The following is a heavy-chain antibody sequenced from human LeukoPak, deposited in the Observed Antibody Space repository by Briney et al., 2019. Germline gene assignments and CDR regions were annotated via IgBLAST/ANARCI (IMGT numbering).Heavy chain of an antibody. CDR3: AKKYSTGLDP. V-gene: IGHV3-30*02. CDR1: GFTFSSFG. CDR2: IRSDGSNK. Sequence: PGGSLRLSCAASGFTFSSFGMHWFRQFPGKGLEWVAYIRSDGSNKQYADSVKGRFTISRDNSKNTLYLQMNSLRVEDTAVYYCAKKYSTGLDPWGQGTLVTVSS. J-gene: IGHJ5*02. D-gene: IGHD1-26*01.